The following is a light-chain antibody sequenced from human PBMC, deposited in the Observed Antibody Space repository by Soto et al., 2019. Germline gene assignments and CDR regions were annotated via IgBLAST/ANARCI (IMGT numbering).Light chain of an antibody. CDR2: DVS. J-gene: IGLJ2*01. V-gene: IGLV2-14*03. CDR3: SSYIASSTSVA. CDR1: SSDVGGYNF. Sequence: QSALTQPASVSGSPGQSITISCTGTSSDVGGYNFVSWYQHHPGKAPKLMIYDVSIRPSGVSNRFSGSKSGNTASLTISGLQAEDEADYYCSSYIASSTSVAFGGGTKLTVL.